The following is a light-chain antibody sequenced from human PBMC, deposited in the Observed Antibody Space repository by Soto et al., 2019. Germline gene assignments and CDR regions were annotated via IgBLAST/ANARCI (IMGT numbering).Light chain of an antibody. CDR3: AAWDVSLVV. CDR2: SDN. Sequence: QPVLTQPPSASGTPGQRVTIPCSGSSSNIGTNTVIWYQQLPGAAPKLLIYSDNQRPSGVPDRFSGSKSGTSASLAISGLQSEDEADYFCAAWDVSLVVFGGGTKLTVL. J-gene: IGLJ2*01. V-gene: IGLV1-44*01. CDR1: SSNIGTNT.